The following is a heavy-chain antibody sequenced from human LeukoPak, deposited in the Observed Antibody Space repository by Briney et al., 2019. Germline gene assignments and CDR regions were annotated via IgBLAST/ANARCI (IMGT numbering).Heavy chain of an antibody. CDR2: IIPIFGTA. V-gene: IGHV1-69*01. J-gene: IGHJ6*03. CDR3: ARGAYCSSTSCYTRKFVDYYYYYMDV. Sequence: GASVKVSCKASGGTFSSYAIIWVRQAPGQGLEWMGGIIPIFGTANYAQKFQGRVTITADESTSTAYMELSSLRSEDTAVYYCARGAYCSSTSCYTRKFVDYYYYYMDVWGKGTTVTVSS. D-gene: IGHD2-2*02. CDR1: GGTFSSYA.